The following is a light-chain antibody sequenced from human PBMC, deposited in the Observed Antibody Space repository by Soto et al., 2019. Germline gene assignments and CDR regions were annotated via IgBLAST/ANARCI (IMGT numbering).Light chain of an antibody. CDR1: SSNIGAGYD. J-gene: IGLJ1*01. CDR3: QSYDSSLSGSMV. CDR2: GNS. Sequence: QSVLTQPPSVSGAPGQRVTISCTWSSSNIGAGYDVHWYQQLPGTAPKLLIYGNSNRPSGVPDRFSGSKSGTSASLAITGLQAEDEADYYCQSYDSSLSGSMVFGTGTKVTVL. V-gene: IGLV1-40*01.